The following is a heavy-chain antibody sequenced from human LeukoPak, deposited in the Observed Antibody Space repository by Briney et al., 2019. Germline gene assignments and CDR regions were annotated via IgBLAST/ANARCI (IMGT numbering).Heavy chain of an antibody. CDR1: GGSINSYS. Sequence: PSETLSLSCTVSGGSINSYSSSWIRQPPGKGLEWIGYIYYSGSTNYNPSLKSRVTISVDTSKNQFSLKLSSVAAADTAVYYCARGGPAVLYYFDYWGRGTLVTVSS. J-gene: IGHJ4*02. V-gene: IGHV4-59*01. CDR2: IYYSGST. CDR3: ARGGPAVLYYFDY.